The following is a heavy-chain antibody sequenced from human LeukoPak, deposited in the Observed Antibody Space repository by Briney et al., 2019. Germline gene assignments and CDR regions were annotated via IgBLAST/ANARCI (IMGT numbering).Heavy chain of an antibody. CDR1: GGSISSGSYY. V-gene: IGHV4-61*02. D-gene: IGHD1-1*01. Sequence: SETLSLTCTVYGGSISSGSYYWSWIRQPAGKGLEWIGRIYTSGSTHYNPSLKSRVTISVDTSKNQFSLKLSSVTAADTAVYYCARVRTVYAFDIWGQGTMVTVSS. CDR2: IYTSGST. CDR3: ARVRTVYAFDI. J-gene: IGHJ3*02.